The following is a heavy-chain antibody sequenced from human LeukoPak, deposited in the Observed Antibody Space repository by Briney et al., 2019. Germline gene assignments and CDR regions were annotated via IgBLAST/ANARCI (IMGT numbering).Heavy chain of an antibody. J-gene: IGHJ6*03. CDR2: INHSGST. CDR3: ARDREYSSSQNYYYYYMDV. D-gene: IGHD6-6*01. Sequence: SETLSLTCAVYGGSFSGYYWSWIRQPPGKGLEWIGEINHSGSTNYNPSLKSRVTISVDTSKNQFSLKLSSVTAADTAVYYCARDREYSSSQNYYYYYMDVWGKGTTVTVSS. V-gene: IGHV4-34*01. CDR1: GGSFSGYY.